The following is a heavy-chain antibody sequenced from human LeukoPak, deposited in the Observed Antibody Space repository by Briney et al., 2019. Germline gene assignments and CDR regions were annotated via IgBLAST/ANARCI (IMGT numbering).Heavy chain of an antibody. D-gene: IGHD5-12*01. Sequence: NPSETLSLTCTVSGGSISSYYWSWIRQPAGKGLEWIGRICTSGSTNYNPSLKSRVTMSVDTSKSQFSLKLNSVTAADSAIYYCARDYSGYEFDYWGQGTLVTVSS. CDR2: ICTSGST. CDR1: GGSISSYY. J-gene: IGHJ4*02. V-gene: IGHV4-4*07. CDR3: ARDYSGYEFDY.